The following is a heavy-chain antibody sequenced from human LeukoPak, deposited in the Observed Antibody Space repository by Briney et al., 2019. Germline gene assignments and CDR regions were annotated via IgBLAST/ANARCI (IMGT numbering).Heavy chain of an antibody. Sequence: SQTLSLTCTVSGGSISSYYWSWIRQPPGKGLEWIGYIYYSGSTNYNPSLKSRVAISVDTSKNQFSLKLSSVTAADTAVYYCARLRGYCSSTSCYNDAFDIWGQGTMVTVSS. D-gene: IGHD2-2*01. J-gene: IGHJ3*02. CDR2: IYYSGST. CDR3: ARLRGYCSSTSCYNDAFDI. CDR1: GGSISSYY. V-gene: IGHV4-59*01.